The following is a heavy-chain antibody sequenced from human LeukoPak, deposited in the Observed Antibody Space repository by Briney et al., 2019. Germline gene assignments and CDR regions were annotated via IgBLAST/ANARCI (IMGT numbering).Heavy chain of an antibody. CDR3: AKGRGAAVTSAANY. CDR1: RFTFSSYA. D-gene: IGHD4-17*01. J-gene: IGHJ4*02. Sequence: GGSLRLSCAAFRFTFSSYAMSWVRQAPGKGLEWVSSISGSGDSTCYADSVKDRFSISRDNSKTTVSLQMNSLRAEDTAVYYCAKGRGAAVTSAANYWGQGTLVTVSS. V-gene: IGHV3-23*01. CDR2: ISGSGDST.